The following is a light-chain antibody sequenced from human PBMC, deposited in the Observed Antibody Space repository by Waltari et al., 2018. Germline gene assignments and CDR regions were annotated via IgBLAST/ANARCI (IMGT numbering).Light chain of an antibody. V-gene: IGKV4-1*01. CDR2: WAS. CDR1: RSILKGSDNKNY. CDR3: QQYYTTVTVT. Sequence: DIVMTQSPDSLAVSLGERATVSCKSSRSILKGSDNKNYLAWYQQKLGQPPKLLIYWASTRESGVPDRFRGSGSGTDFTLTISSLQAEDVAVYYCQQYYTTVTVTFGGGTKVEVK. J-gene: IGKJ4*01.